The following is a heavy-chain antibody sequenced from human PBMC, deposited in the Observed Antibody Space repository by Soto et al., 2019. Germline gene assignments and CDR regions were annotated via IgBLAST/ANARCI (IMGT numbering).Heavy chain of an antibody. D-gene: IGHD2-2*01. CDR3: AKDHCSSTSCSSGYSSSWYAVDP. Sequence: HPGGSLRLSCAASGFTFSSYAMSWVRQAPGKGLEWVSAISGSGGSTYYADSVKGRFTISRDNSKNTLYLQMNSLRAEDTAVYYCAKDHCSSTSCSSGYSSSWYAVDPWGQGTLVTVSS. CDR1: GFTFSSYA. V-gene: IGHV3-23*01. J-gene: IGHJ5*02. CDR2: ISGSGGST.